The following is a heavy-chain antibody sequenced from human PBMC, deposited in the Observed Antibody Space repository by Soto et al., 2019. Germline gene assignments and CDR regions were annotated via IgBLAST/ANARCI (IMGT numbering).Heavy chain of an antibody. J-gene: IGHJ6*02. D-gene: IGHD3-3*01. CDR2: ISGSGGST. Sequence: GGSLRLSCAASGFTFSSYAMSWVRQAPGKGLEWVSAISGSGGSTYYADSVKGRFTISRDNSKNTLYLQMNSLRAEDTAVYYCAKRRGDFWSGHYYYYYGMDVWGQGTTVTVSS. CDR1: GFTFSSYA. V-gene: IGHV3-23*01. CDR3: AKRRGDFWSGHYYYYYGMDV.